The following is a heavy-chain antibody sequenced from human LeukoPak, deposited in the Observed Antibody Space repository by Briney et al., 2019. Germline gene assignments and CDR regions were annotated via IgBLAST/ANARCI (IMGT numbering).Heavy chain of an antibody. V-gene: IGHV1-46*01. Sequence: ASVKVSCKASGYTFTSYDINWVRQAPGQGLEWMGIINPRGGSTSYTQKFQGRVTMTRDTSTSTVYMELSSLRSEDTAVYYCARVKSYYYDTSDKDAFDIWGQGTMVTVSS. CDR1: GYTFTSYD. J-gene: IGHJ3*02. CDR2: INPRGGST. D-gene: IGHD3-22*01. CDR3: ARVKSYYYDTSDKDAFDI.